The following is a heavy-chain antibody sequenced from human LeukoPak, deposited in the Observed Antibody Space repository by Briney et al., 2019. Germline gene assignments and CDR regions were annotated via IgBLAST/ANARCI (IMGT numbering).Heavy chain of an antibody. CDR1: GGSFSGYY. CDR2: INHSGST. J-gene: IGHJ3*02. Sequence: SETLSLTCAVYGGSFSGYYWSWIRQPPGKGLEWIGEINHSGSTNYNPSLKSRVTISVDKSKNQFSLKLSSVTAADTAVYYCARATEGYYDSSGYYPFRAFDIWGQGTMVTVSS. D-gene: IGHD3-22*01. V-gene: IGHV4-34*01. CDR3: ARATEGYYDSSGYYPFRAFDI.